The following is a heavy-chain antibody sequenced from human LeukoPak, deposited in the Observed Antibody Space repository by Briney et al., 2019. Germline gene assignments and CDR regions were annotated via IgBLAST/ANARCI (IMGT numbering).Heavy chain of an antibody. J-gene: IGHJ4*02. V-gene: IGHV1-2*02. CDR1: GYTFTGYY. D-gene: IGHD2-2*01. CDR2: INPNSGGT. CDR3: ARDVGEYCSSVSCYASDY. Sequence: ASVKVSCKASGYTFTGYYMHWVRQAPGQGLEWMGWINPNSGGTNYAQKFQGRVTMTRDTSINTFYMELSRLRSDDTAVYYRARDVGEYCSSVSCYASDYWGQGTLVTVSS.